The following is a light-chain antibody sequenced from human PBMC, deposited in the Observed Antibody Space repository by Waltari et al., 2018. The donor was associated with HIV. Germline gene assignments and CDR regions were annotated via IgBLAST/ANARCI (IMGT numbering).Light chain of an antibody. CDR2: EVT. CDR1: RSAFRAFNP. J-gene: IGLJ3*02. CDR3: SSYTTSSTWV. Sequence: QSALPQPPSVSGSLGQSVTISCTGTRSAFRAFNPLSWYQQSPGTAPKLRIYEVTHRPSGVPVRFSGSKSGNTASLTISGLQADDEADYYCSSYTTSSTWVFGGGTKLTVL. V-gene: IGLV2-18*02.